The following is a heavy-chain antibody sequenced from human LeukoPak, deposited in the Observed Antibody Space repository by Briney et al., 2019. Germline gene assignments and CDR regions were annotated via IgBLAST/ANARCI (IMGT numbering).Heavy chain of an antibody. Sequence: GASVKVSCKASGYTFTNYYMHWVRQAPGQGLEWMGIINPTGGSTNYAQKFQGRVTMTRDTSTSTVFMELSSLRSEDTAVYYCARETSSRFFDYWGQGTLLTVSS. J-gene: IGHJ4*02. CDR3: ARETSSRFFDY. CDR2: INPTGGST. V-gene: IGHV1-46*01. CDR1: GYTFTNYY.